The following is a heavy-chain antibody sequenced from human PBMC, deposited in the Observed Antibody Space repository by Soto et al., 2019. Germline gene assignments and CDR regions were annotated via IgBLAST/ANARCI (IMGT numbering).Heavy chain of an antibody. Sequence: QVQLVQSGAEVKKPGSSVKVSCKASGGTFSSYTISWVRQAPGQGLEWMGRIIPILGIANYAQKLQGRVTITADKATSIAYMELRSLRSEDTAVYYCATLTGLDTYYYYGMDVWGQGTTVTVSS. CDR1: GGTFSSYT. D-gene: IGHD6-19*01. V-gene: IGHV1-69*02. CDR2: IIPILGIA. CDR3: ATLTGLDTYYYYGMDV. J-gene: IGHJ6*02.